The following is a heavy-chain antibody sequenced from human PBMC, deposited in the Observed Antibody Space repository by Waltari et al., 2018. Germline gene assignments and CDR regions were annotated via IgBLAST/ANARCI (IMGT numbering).Heavy chain of an antibody. D-gene: IGHD3-3*01. V-gene: IGHV3-53*01. J-gene: IGHJ6*02. CDR3: ARSPSRSGIDYYYGLDV. CDR2: IYGGDRT. CDR1: GFTVSSNY. Sequence: EVQMVESGGGLIQPGGSLRLSCAVSGFTVSSNYMNWVRQAPGKGREWVSGIYGGDRTYYADSVKGRFTISRDNSKNTLYLQMNSLRAEDTAVYYCARSPSRSGIDYYYGLDVWGQGTTVTVSS.